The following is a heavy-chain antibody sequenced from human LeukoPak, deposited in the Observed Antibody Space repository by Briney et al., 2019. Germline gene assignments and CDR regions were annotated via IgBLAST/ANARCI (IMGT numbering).Heavy chain of an antibody. V-gene: IGHV1-69*04. CDR3: ARDLALAHQARQQLARG. CDR2: IIPILGIA. D-gene: IGHD6-13*01. Sequence: GASVKVSCKASGGTFSSYAISWVRQAPGQGLEWMGRIIPILGIANYAQKFQGRVTITADKSTSTAYMELSSLRSEDTAVYYCARDLALAHQARQQLARGWGQGTLVTVSS. CDR1: GGTFSSYA. J-gene: IGHJ4*02.